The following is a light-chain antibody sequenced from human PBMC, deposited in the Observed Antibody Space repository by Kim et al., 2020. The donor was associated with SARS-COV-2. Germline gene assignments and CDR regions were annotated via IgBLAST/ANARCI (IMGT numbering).Light chain of an antibody. J-gene: IGLJ1*01. V-gene: IGLV1-44*01. CDR3: AAWDDSLTGYV. CDR2: SNN. CDR1: SSNIGSNP. Sequence: GQRVTTPCSGGSSNIGSNPVNWYQQLPGTAPKLLIYSNNQRPSGVPDRFSGSKSGTSGSLAISGLQSEDEADYYCAAWDDSLTGYVFGTGTKVTVL.